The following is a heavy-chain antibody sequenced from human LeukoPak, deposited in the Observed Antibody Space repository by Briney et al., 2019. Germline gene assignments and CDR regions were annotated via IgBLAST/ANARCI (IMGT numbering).Heavy chain of an antibody. CDR3: ARERRGYISSSGNWFDP. CDR1: GGSISSYY. V-gene: IGHV4-4*07. J-gene: IGHJ5*02. Sequence: PSETLSLTCTVSGGSISSYYWSWIRQPAGKGLEWIGRIYTSGSTNYNPSLKSRVTMSVDTSKNQFSLKLSSVTAADTAVYYCARERRGYISSSGNWFDPWGQGTLVTVSS. D-gene: IGHD6-6*01. CDR2: IYTSGST.